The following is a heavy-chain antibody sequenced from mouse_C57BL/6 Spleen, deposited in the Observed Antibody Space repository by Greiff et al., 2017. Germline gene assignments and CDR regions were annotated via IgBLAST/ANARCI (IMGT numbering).Heavy chain of an antibody. V-gene: IGHV1-82*01. CDR3: AREDYGSSYDAMDY. D-gene: IGHD1-1*01. Sequence: VKLVESGPELVKPGASVKISCKASGYAFSSSWMNWVKQRPGKGLEWIGRIYPGDGDTNYNGKFKGKATLTADKSSSTAYMQLSSLTSEDSAVYFCAREDYGSSYDAMDYWGQGTSVTVSS. CDR1: GYAFSSSW. J-gene: IGHJ4*01. CDR2: IYPGDGDT.